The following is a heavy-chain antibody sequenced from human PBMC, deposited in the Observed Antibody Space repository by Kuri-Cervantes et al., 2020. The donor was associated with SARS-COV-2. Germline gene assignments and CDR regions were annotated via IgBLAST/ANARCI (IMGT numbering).Heavy chain of an antibody. CDR1: GGSISSSSYY. J-gene: IGHJ4*02. Sequence: SETLSLTCTVSGGSISSSSYYWGWIRQPPGKGLEWIGSIYYSGSTYYNPSLKSRVTISVDTSKNQFSLKLSSVTAADTAVYYCARGDGAYSSSSPFDYWGQGTLVTVSS. V-gene: IGHV4-39*07. CDR2: IYYSGST. D-gene: IGHD6-6*01. CDR3: ARGDGAYSSSSPFDY.